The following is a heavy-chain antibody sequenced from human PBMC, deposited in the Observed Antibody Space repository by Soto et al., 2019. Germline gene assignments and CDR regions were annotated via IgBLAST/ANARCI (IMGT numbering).Heavy chain of an antibody. D-gene: IGHD3-16*01. CDR1: GFTFSIYG. CDR3: ARVGARFVWNVINDAFDI. Sequence: QSGGSLRLSCEASGFTFSIYGMHWVRQAPGKGLECVAGISYDGSNKYEARSVKGRFTISRDNSKNMLFLQMSSLRPEDMAVYYCARVGARFVWNVINDAFDIWGQGTMVTVSS. CDR2: ISYDGSNK. V-gene: IGHV3-30*03. J-gene: IGHJ3*02.